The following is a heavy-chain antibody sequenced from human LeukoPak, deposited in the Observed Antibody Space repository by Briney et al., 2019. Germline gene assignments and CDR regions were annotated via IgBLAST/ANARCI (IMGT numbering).Heavy chain of an antibody. CDR1: GGSLSDYY. D-gene: IGHD3-10*01. J-gene: IGHJ5*02. Sequence: ASETLSLTCAVYGGSLSDYYWSWIRQPPGKGLEWIGYIYYSGSTNYNPSLKSRVTISVDTSKNQFSLKLTSVTAADTAVYYCARDQSYYYGSGSYNWFDPWGQGTLVTVSS. CDR2: IYYSGST. CDR3: ARDQSYYYGSGSYNWFDP. V-gene: IGHV4-59*01.